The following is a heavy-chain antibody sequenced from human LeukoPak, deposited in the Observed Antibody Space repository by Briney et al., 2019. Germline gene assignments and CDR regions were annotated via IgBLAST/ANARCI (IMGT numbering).Heavy chain of an antibody. CDR3: ARSLGLQLRSPLFDY. CDR1: GGSISSGDYY. D-gene: IGHD5-24*01. V-gene: IGHV4-30-4*01. J-gene: IGHJ4*02. CDR2: IYYSGST. Sequence: SQTLSLTCTVSGGSISSGDYYWSWIRQPPGKGLEWIGYIYYSGSTHYNPSLKSRVTISVDTSKNQFSLKLSSVTAADTAVYYCARSLGLQLRSPLFDYWGQGTLVTVSS.